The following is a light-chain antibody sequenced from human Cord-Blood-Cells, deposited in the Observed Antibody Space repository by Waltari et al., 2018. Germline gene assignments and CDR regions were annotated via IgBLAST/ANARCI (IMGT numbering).Light chain of an antibody. Sequence: QSALTQPASVSGSPGQSITISCTGTSSDVGGYNYVSWYQQHPGKAPKLMIYDVSKRPSGVSRRFCGSKCSNTASPTTWVLHAEDAAYYYCSSSTSSSTRVFGGGTKLTVL. CDR3: SSSTSSSTRV. J-gene: IGLJ3*02. V-gene: IGLV2-14*03. CDR1: SSDVGGYNY. CDR2: DVS.